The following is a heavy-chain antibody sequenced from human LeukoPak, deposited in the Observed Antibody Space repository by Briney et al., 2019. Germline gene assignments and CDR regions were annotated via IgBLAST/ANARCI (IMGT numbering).Heavy chain of an antibody. Sequence: SETLSLTCTVSGGSISNYYWSWIRQLPGKGLEWIGYIYYSGSTNYNPSLKSRVTISVDTSKNQFSLKLSSVTASDTAVYYCASLIAAAQGWFDPWGQGTLVTVSS. V-gene: IGHV4-59*08. D-gene: IGHD6-13*01. CDR1: GGSISNYY. J-gene: IGHJ5*02. CDR2: IYYSGST. CDR3: ASLIAAAQGWFDP.